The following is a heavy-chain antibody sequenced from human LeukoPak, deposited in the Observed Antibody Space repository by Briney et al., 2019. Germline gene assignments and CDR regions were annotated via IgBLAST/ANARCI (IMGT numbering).Heavy chain of an antibody. CDR3: AKVFRPGPGLYYGMDV. Sequence: PGGSLRLSCVASGFTFSSYWMHWVRQDPRKGLVWVSRINGDGRNINYADSVRGRFTISRDNAKNTLYLQMNSLRAEDTAVYYCAKVFRPGPGLYYGMDVWGQGTTVTVSS. J-gene: IGHJ6*02. V-gene: IGHV3-74*01. D-gene: IGHD3-10*02. CDR2: INGDGRNI. CDR1: GFTFSSYW.